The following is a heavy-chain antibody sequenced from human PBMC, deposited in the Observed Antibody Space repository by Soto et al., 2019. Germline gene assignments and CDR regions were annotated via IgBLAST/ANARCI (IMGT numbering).Heavy chain of an antibody. CDR2: ISGSGGST. Sequence: VQLVESGGGLVQPGGSLRLSCAASGFTFSSYAMSWVRQAPGKGLEWVSAISGSGGSTYYADSVKGRFTISRDNSKNTLYLQMNSPRAEDTAVYYCASRGCSSTSCSFYYGMDVWGQGTTVTVSS. CDR1: GFTFSSYA. CDR3: ASRGCSSTSCSFYYGMDV. J-gene: IGHJ6*02. V-gene: IGHV3-23*04. D-gene: IGHD2-2*01.